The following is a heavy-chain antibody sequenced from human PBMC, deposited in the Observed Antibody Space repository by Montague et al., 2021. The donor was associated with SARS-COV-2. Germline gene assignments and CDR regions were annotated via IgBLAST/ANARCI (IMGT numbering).Heavy chain of an antibody. CDR3: ARGINSAGSYYYHLDV. CDR2: IYHNGST. Sequence: SETLSLTCTVSGGSISSYYWTWIRQPPGKGLESIGYIYHNGSTKYNPSLKSRVTISVDTSKKQFSLRLSSVTAADTAVYFCARGINSAGSYYYHLDVWGQGTTVTVSS. D-gene: IGHD2-21*01. CDR1: GGSISSYY. J-gene: IGHJ6*02. V-gene: IGHV4-59*01.